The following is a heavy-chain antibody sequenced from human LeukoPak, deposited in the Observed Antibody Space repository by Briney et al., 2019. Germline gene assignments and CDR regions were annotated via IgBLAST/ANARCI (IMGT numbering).Heavy chain of an antibody. CDR1: GGSISSGSYY. Sequence: SETLSLTCTVSGGSISSGSYYWSWIRQPAGKGLEWIGRIYTSGSTNYNPSLKSRVTISVDTSKNQFSLKLSSVTAADTAVYYCAREIRLRYPSRGYYYMDVWGKGTTVTVSS. V-gene: IGHV4-61*02. CDR2: IYTSGST. CDR3: AREIRLRYPSRGYYYMDV. J-gene: IGHJ6*03. D-gene: IGHD3-9*01.